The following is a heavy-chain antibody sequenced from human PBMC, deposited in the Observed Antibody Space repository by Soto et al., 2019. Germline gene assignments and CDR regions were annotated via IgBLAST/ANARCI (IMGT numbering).Heavy chain of an antibody. D-gene: IGHD3-22*01. J-gene: IGHJ5*02. CDR2: ISGSGGST. Sequence: VGSLRLSGAASGFTFSSYAMSWVRQAPGKGLEWVSAISGSGGSTYYADSVKGRFAISRDNSKNTLYLQMNSLRAEDTAVYYCAKVSTYYYDSSGPGGPWGQGTLVTVSS. CDR1: GFTFSSYA. V-gene: IGHV3-23*01. CDR3: AKVSTYYYDSSGPGGP.